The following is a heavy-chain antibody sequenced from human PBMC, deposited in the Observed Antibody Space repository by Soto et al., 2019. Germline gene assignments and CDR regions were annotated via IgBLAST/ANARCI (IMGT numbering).Heavy chain of an antibody. CDR3: ARQGIPYYYYGMDV. D-gene: IGHD1-20*01. Sequence: QVQLVQSGAEVKKPGSSVKVSCKASGGTFSSYTISWVRQAPGQGLEWMGRIIPILGIANYAQKFQGRATITADKSTRTAYMELSSLRSEDTAVYYCARQGIPYYYYGMDVWGQGTTVTVSS. CDR2: IIPILGIA. V-gene: IGHV1-69*02. CDR1: GGTFSSYT. J-gene: IGHJ6*02.